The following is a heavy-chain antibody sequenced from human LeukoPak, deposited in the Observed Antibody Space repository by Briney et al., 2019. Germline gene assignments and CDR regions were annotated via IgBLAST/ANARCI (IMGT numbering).Heavy chain of an antibody. V-gene: IGHV4-39*07. J-gene: IGHJ6*03. CDR3: ARETSQKGAHYMDV. CDR1: GGSVSSSSYY. CDR2: IYYSGST. Sequence: SETLSLTCTVSGGSVSSSSYYWGWIRQPPGKGLEWIGSIYYSGSTYYNPSLKSRVTISVDTSKNQFSLKLSSVTAADTAVYYCARETSQKGAHYMDVWGKGTTVTISS. D-gene: IGHD3-16*01.